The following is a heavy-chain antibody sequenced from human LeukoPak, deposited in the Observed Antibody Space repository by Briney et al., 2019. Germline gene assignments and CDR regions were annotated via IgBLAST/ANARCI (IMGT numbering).Heavy chain of an antibody. V-gene: IGHV3-30*03. Sequence: GGSLRLSCAASGFTFSSYGMHWVRQAPGKGLEWVVVISYDGSNKYYADSVKGRFTISRDNSKNTLYLQMNSLRAEDTAVYHCATSNIVVVAAATPLLRWGQGTLVTVSS. CDR1: GFTFSSYG. J-gene: IGHJ4*02. CDR2: ISYDGSNK. CDR3: ATSNIVVVAAATPLLR. D-gene: IGHD2-15*01.